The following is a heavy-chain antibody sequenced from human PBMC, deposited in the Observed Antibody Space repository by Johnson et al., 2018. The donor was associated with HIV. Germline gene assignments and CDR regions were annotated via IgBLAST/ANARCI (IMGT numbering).Heavy chain of an antibody. D-gene: IGHD1-26*01. CDR2: ISWNSGSI. Sequence: VQLVESGGGVVQPGGSLRLSCAASGFTFSSYGMHWVRQAPGKGLEWVSGISWNSGSIGYADSVKGRFTISRDNSKNTLYVQMNSLRAEDTAVYFCAREGGDAFDIWGQGTMVTVSS. V-gene: IGHV3-NL1*01. CDR1: GFTFSSYG. J-gene: IGHJ3*02. CDR3: AREGGDAFDI.